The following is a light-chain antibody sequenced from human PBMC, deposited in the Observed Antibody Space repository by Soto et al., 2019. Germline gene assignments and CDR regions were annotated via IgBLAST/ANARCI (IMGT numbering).Light chain of an antibody. Sequence: EIVMTQSPATLSVSPGERATLSCRASQSVSSNLAWYQQKPGQAPRLLIYDASNRATGIPARFSGSGSGTDFTLTISSLEPEDFAVYYCQQRSNWPPITFGQRTRLAI. CDR3: QQRSNWPPIT. CDR1: QSVSSN. CDR2: DAS. J-gene: IGKJ5*01. V-gene: IGKV3-11*01.